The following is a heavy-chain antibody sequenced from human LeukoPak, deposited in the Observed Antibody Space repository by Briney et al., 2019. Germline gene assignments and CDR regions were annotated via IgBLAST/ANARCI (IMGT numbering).Heavy chain of an antibody. V-gene: IGHV3-30*18. D-gene: IGHD6-13*01. J-gene: IGHJ4*02. CDR3: AKGAGSSFDGDYFDY. Sequence: GRSLRLSCAASGFTFSSYGMHGVRQAPGKGLEWVAVISYDGSNKYYADSVKGRFTISRDNSKNTLYLQMNSLRAEDTAVYYCAKGAGSSFDGDYFDYWGQGTLVTVSS. CDR2: ISYDGSNK. CDR1: GFTFSSYG.